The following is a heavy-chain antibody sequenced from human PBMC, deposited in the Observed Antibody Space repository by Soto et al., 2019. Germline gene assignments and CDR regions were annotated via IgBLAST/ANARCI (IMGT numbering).Heavy chain of an antibody. CDR3: TRVEARDHHKLLLDY. Sequence: GXSVKVSLKASGYTFTSYGISLVRHSPGQGLEWMGWISAYNGNTNYAQKLQGRVTMTTDTSTSTAYMELRSLRSDDTAVYYCTRVEARDHHKLLLDYWGQGTLVTVSS. J-gene: IGHJ4*02. V-gene: IGHV1-18*01. D-gene: IGHD1-7*01. CDR2: ISAYNGNT. CDR1: GYTFTSYG.